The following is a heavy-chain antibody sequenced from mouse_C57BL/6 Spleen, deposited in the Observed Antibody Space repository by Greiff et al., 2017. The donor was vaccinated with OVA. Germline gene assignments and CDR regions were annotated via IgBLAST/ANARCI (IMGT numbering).Heavy chain of an antibody. CDR3: ARTHYYGSSWYFDV. CDR1: GFSLSTFGMG. Sequence: QVTLKVSGPGILQPSQTLILTCSFSGFSLSTFGMGVGWIRQPSGKGLEWLAHIWWDDDKYYNPALKSRLTISKDTSKNQVFLKIANVDTADTATYYCARTHYYGSSWYFDVWGTGTTVTVSS. CDR2: IWWDDDK. J-gene: IGHJ1*03. D-gene: IGHD1-1*01. V-gene: IGHV8-8*01.